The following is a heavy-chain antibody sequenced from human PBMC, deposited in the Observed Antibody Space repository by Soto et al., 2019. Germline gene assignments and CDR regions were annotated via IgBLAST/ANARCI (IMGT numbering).Heavy chain of an antibody. D-gene: IGHD3-9*01. CDR3: ARGMGLAADFDY. CDR1: GGTFSSYD. Sequence: ASVKVYCKASGGTFSSYDINWVRQATGQGLEWMGWMNPNSGNTGYAQKFQGRVTMTRNTSISTAYMELSSLRSDDTAVYYCARGMGLAADFDYWGQGTLVTVSS. CDR2: MNPNSGNT. J-gene: IGHJ4*02. V-gene: IGHV1-8*01.